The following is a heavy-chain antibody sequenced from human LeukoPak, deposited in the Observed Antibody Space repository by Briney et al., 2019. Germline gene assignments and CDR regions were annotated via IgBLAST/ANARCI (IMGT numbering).Heavy chain of an antibody. V-gene: IGHV3-53*01. D-gene: IGHD3-22*01. CDR3: ARRAGDYSHPYDY. CDR2: IYSDNT. J-gene: IGHJ4*02. CDR1: GFTVSSNS. Sequence: PGGSLRLSCTVSGFTVSSNSMSWVRQAPRKGLEWVSFIYSDNTHYSDSVKGRFTISRDNSKNTLYLQMNSLRAEDTAVYYCARRAGDYSHPYDYWGQGTLVTVSS.